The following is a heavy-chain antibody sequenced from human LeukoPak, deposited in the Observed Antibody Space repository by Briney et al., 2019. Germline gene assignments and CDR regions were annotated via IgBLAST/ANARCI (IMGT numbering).Heavy chain of an antibody. CDR2: ISGKSTYI. D-gene: IGHD6-19*01. Sequence: GGSLRLSCAASGFTFSSYAMNWVRQAPGRGLQWVSSISGKSTYINYGDSVKGRFTISRDNARNALYLQMDNLKAEDTAVYYCARDRSSGLHYYDYWGHGTLVSVSS. J-gene: IGHJ4*01. V-gene: IGHV3-21*01. CDR1: GFTFSSYA. CDR3: ARDRSSGLHYYDY.